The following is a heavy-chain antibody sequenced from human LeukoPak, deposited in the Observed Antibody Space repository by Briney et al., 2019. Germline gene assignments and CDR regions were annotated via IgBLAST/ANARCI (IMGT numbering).Heavy chain of an antibody. CDR1: GYSFPSYW. D-gene: IGHD6-19*01. CDR3: ARSGPGYSSDWWGAFDI. J-gene: IGHJ3*02. V-gene: IGHV5-51*01. Sequence: GESLKISCEGSGYSFPSYWIGWVRHMPGKGLEWMGIIYPGDSNIRYSPSFQGQVTISADRSISTAYLQWSSLKASDTAMYYCARSGPGYSSDWWGAFDIWGQGTMVTVSS. CDR2: IYPGDSNI.